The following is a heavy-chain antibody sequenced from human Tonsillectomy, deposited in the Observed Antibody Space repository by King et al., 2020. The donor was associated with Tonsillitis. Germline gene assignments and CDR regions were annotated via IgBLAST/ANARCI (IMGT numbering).Heavy chain of an antibody. V-gene: IGHV4-34*01. Sequence: VQLQQWGAGLLKPSETLSLTCAVYGGSFSGYYWSWIRQPPGKGLEWIGEINHGGSTNYNPSLKSRVTISGDTSKSQFSLKLNSLTAADTAVYYCARAFSVTRLDWGRGTLVTVSS. CDR1: GGSFSGYY. J-gene: IGHJ4*02. D-gene: IGHD4-17*01. CDR3: ARAFSVTRLD. CDR2: INHGGST.